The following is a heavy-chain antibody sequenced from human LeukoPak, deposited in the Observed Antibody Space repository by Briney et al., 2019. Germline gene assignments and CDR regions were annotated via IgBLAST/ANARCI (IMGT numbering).Heavy chain of an antibody. J-gene: IGHJ4*02. CDR1: GGSISGYY. CDR2: IYTSGST. V-gene: IGHV4-4*09. D-gene: IGHD5/OR15-5a*01. CDR3: ARGVSFDY. Sequence: SETLSLTCTVSGGSISGYYWSWIRQPPGKGLEWIGYIYTSGSTNYNPSLKSRVTISVDTSKNQFSLKLSSVTAADTAVYYCARGVSFDYWGQGTLVTVSS.